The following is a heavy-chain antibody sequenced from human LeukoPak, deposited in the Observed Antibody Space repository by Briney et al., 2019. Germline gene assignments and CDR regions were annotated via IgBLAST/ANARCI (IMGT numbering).Heavy chain of an antibody. D-gene: IGHD3-10*01. CDR2: ISSSNSYI. V-gene: IGHV3-21*01. CDR1: GFTFSSYS. Sequence: KPGGSLRLSCAASGFTFSSYSMNWVRQAPGKGLEWVSSISSSNSYIYNADSVKGRFTISRDNTKNSLYLQMDSLRAEDTAVYYCATYFFGTFDHWGQGTLVTVSS. J-gene: IGHJ4*02. CDR3: ATYFFGTFDH.